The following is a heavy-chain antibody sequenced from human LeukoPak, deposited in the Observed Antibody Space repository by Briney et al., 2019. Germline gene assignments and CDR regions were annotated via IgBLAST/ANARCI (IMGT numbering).Heavy chain of an antibody. Sequence: PSETLSLTCAVYGGSFSGYYWSWIRQPPGKGLEWIGYIYYSGSTNYNPSLKSRVTISVDTAKNQFSLKLNSVTAADTAVYYCARAHQWLTSPFDSWGQGTLVTVSS. V-gene: IGHV4-59*12. CDR3: ARAHQWLTSPFDS. CDR1: GGSFSGYY. CDR2: IYYSGST. J-gene: IGHJ4*02. D-gene: IGHD6-19*01.